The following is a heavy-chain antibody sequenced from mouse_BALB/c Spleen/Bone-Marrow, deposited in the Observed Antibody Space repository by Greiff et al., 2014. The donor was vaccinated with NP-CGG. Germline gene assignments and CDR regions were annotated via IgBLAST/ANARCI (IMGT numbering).Heavy chain of an antibody. CDR2: IDPSDSYT. Sequence: QVQLKESGAELVKPGASVKMSCKASGYTFTSYWMHWVRQRPGQGLEWIGVIDPSDSYTSYIQKFKGKATLTVDTSSSTAYMQLSSLTSKDAAVYYCTRDAMDYWGQGTSVTVSS. CDR3: TRDAMDY. J-gene: IGHJ4*01. CDR1: GYTFTSYW. V-gene: IGHV1S127*01.